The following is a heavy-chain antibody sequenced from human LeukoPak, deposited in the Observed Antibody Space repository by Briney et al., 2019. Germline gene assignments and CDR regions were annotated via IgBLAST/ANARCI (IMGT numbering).Heavy chain of an antibody. Sequence: GGSLRLSCAASGFTFSSYAMSWVRQAPGKGLEWVSAISGSGGSTYYADSVKGRFTISRDNSTNTLYLQMNSLRAEDTAVYYCAKDLSLVRFGEFEYYFDYWGQGTLVTVSS. CDR1: GFTFSSYA. J-gene: IGHJ4*02. V-gene: IGHV3-23*01. D-gene: IGHD3-10*01. CDR3: AKDLSLVRFGEFEYYFDY. CDR2: ISGSGGST.